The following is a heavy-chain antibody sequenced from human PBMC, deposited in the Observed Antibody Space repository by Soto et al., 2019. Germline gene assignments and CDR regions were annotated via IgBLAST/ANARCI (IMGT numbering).Heavy chain of an antibody. Sequence: VQLLESGGGLVQPGGSLRLSCAASGFTFTSYAMSWVRQAPGEGLEWVSSLGSSGANTYYADSVKGRFTISRDNSKNTVYLQMNSLRAEDTALYYCAKRWDWFDPWGQGTLVTVSS. V-gene: IGHV3-23*01. CDR3: AKRWDWFDP. J-gene: IGHJ5*02. CDR1: GFTFTSYA. CDR2: LGSSGANT. D-gene: IGHD3-16*01.